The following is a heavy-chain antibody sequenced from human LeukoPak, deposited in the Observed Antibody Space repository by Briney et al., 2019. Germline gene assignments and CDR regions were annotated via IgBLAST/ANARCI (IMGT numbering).Heavy chain of an antibody. CDR3: AKYDITMMLVVT. J-gene: IGHJ5*02. D-gene: IGHD3-22*01. CDR2: ITTSDGNT. CDR1: GFTFSSYT. Sequence: PGGSLRLSCAASGFTFSSYTMSWVRQAPGKGLEWVSAITTSDGNTYYADSVKGRFTISRDNSKNTLYLQMNSLRAEDTAVYYCAKYDITMMLVVTWGQGTLVTVSS. V-gene: IGHV3-23*01.